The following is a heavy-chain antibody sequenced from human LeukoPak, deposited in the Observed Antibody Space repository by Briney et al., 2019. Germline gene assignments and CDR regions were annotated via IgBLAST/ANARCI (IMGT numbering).Heavy chain of an antibody. CDR2: INHSGST. J-gene: IGHJ4*02. CDR1: GGSFSGYY. Sequence: SETLSLTCAVYGGSFSGYYWSWIRQPPGKGLEWIGEINHSGSTNYNPSLKSRVTISVDTSKNQFSLKLSSVTAADTAVYYCARRVLRYCSGGSCYRLPYFDYWGQGTLVTVSS. CDR3: ARRVLRYCSGGSCYRLPYFDY. V-gene: IGHV4-34*01. D-gene: IGHD2-15*01.